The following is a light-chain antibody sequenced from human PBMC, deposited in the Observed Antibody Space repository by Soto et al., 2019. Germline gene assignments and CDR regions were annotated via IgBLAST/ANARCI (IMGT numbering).Light chain of an antibody. CDR2: GAS. Sequence: EIVLTQSPGTLSLSPGDRATLSCRASQSLSSNYLAWYQQTPGQAPRLLIYGASRRATDIPDRFSGSGSGTDFALTITRLEPADFAVYFCQQYDTFPRTFGHETKLE. CDR3: QQYDTFPRT. CDR1: QSLSSNY. V-gene: IGKV3-20*01. J-gene: IGKJ1*01.